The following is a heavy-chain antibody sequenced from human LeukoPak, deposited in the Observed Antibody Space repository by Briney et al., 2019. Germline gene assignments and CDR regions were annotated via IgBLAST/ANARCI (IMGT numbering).Heavy chain of an antibody. V-gene: IGHV4-59*01. Sequence: SETLSLTCTVSGGSMSSNYWSWIRQPPGKGLEWIGYIHYSGSTIYSPSLKSRVTISVNTSKKLFSLRLNSVTAADTGVYYCARAGGYASPIGIWGQGTMVTVSS. J-gene: IGHJ3*02. CDR2: IHYSGST. D-gene: IGHD5-12*01. CDR1: GGSMSSNY. CDR3: ARAGGYASPIGI.